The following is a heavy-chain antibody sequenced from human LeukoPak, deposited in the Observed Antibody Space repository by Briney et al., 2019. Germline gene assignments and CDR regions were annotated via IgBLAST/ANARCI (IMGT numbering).Heavy chain of an antibody. CDR3: ARVVKGRFGELLWYYYYYIDV. J-gene: IGHJ6*03. V-gene: IGHV4-39*07. Sequence: SETLSLTCTVSGGSISSSSYYWGWIRQPPGKGLEWVGSIYYSGSTYYNPSLKSRVTISVDTSKNQFSLKLSSVTAADTAVYYCARVVKGRFGELLWYYYYYIDVWGKGTTVTVSS. CDR1: GGSISSSSYY. CDR2: IYYSGST. D-gene: IGHD3-10*01.